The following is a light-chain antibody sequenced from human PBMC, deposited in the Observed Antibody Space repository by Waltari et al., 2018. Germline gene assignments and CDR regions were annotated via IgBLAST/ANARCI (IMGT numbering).Light chain of an antibody. CDR1: KLEDQY. CDR3: QVWDTTTAV. CDR2: QDT. J-gene: IGLJ3*02. Sequence: SYDLTQSPSVSVSPGQTARITCSGDKLEDQYANWYQQKAGQSPVLVIYQDTNRPLGIPGRFSGSSSGNAATLTISGTQSLDEADYFCQVWDTTTAVFGGGTKVTVL. V-gene: IGLV3-1*01.